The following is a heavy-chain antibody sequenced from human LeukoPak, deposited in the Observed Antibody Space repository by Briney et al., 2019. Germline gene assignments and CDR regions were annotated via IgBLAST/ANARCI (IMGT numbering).Heavy chain of an antibody. V-gene: IGHV3-30*02. CDR2: IRYDGSNK. Sequence: GGSLRLSCAASGFTFSSYGMHWVRQAPSKGLEWVAFIRYDGSNKYYADSVKGRFTISRDNSKNTLYLQMNSLRAEDTAVYYCARGHRWGTNGVCYKYWGQGTLVTVSS. CDR3: ARGHRWGTNGVCYKY. J-gene: IGHJ4*02. CDR1: GFTFSSYG. D-gene: IGHD2-8*01.